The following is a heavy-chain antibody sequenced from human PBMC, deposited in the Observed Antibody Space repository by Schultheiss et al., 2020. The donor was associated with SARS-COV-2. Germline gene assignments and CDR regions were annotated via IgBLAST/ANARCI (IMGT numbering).Heavy chain of an antibody. CDR3: ARVTLITMVRGVTDRTYGLDGIDV. V-gene: IGHV4-59*01. J-gene: IGHJ6*02. Sequence: SETLSLTCTVSGGSISSYYWSWIRQPPGKGLEWIGYIYYSGSTNYNPSLKSRVTISVDTSKNQFSLKLSSVTAADTAVYYCARVTLITMVRGVTDRTYGLDGIDVWGQGTTVTVSS. D-gene: IGHD3-10*01. CDR2: IYYSGST. CDR1: GGSISSYY.